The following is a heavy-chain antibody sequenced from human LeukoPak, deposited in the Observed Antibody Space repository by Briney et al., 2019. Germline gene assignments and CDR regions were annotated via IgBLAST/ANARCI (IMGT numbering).Heavy chain of an antibody. CDR3: ARDHYDILTGYDAFDI. D-gene: IGHD3-9*01. V-gene: IGHV3-20*04. Sequence: PGGPLRLSCAAPGFTFDDYGMSWVRQAPGKGLEWVSGINWNGGSTGYADSVKGRFTISRDNAKNSLYLQMNSLRAEDTALYYCARDHYDILTGYDAFDIWGQGTMVTVSS. CDR1: GFTFDDYG. CDR2: INWNGGST. J-gene: IGHJ3*02.